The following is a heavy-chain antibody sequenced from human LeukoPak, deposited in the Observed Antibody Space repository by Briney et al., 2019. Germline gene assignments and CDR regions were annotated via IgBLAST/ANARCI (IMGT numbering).Heavy chain of an antibody. CDR3: AKEKGIAVAGTPLGSYGMDV. CDR2: ISCSGGST. CDR1: GFTFSSYA. J-gene: IGHJ6*02. D-gene: IGHD6-19*01. V-gene: IGHV3-23*01. Sequence: PGGSLRLSCAASGFTFSSYAMSWVRQAPGKGLEWVSAISCSGGSTYYADSVKGRFTISRDNSKNTLYLQMNSLRAEDTAVYYCAKEKGIAVAGTPLGSYGMDVWGQGTTVTVFS.